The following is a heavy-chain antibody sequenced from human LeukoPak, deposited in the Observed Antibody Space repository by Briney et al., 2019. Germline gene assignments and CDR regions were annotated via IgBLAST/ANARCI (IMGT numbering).Heavy chain of an antibody. J-gene: IGHJ3*02. CDR1: GGTFSSYA. CDR3: ARETGTTGGDAFDI. V-gene: IGHV1-69*05. D-gene: IGHD1-1*01. CDR2: IIPIFGTA. Sequence: GASVKVSCKASGGTFSSYAISWVRQAPGQGLEWMGGIIPIFGTANYAQKFQGRVTITTDESTSTAYMELSSLRSEDTAVYYCARETGTTGGDAFDIWGQGTMVTVSS.